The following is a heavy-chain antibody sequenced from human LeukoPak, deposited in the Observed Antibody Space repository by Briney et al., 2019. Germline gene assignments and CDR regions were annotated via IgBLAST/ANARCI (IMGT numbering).Heavy chain of an antibody. CDR3: ARDGYYYDSSGYSFDY. J-gene: IGHJ4*02. V-gene: IGHV3-74*01. D-gene: IGHD3-22*01. CDR2: IDSDGSST. Sequence: GGSLRLSCAASGFTFSIYWMHWVRQAPGEGLVWVSRIDSDGSSTTYADSVKGRFTISRDNAKNTLYLQMNSLRAEDTAVYYCARDGYYYDSSGYSFDYWGQGTLVTVSS. CDR1: GFTFSIYW.